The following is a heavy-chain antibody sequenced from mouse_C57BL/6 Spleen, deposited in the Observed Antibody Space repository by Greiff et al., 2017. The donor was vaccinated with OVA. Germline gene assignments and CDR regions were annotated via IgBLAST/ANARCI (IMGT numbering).Heavy chain of an antibody. J-gene: IGHJ3*01. CDR3: ARWNSNYLFAY. D-gene: IGHD2-5*01. V-gene: IGHV1-18*01. CDR1: GYTFTDYN. Sequence: VQLQQSGPELVKPGASVKIPCKASGYTFTDYNMDWVKQSHGKSLEWIGDINPNNGGTIYNQKFKGKATLTVDKSSSTAYMELRSLTSEDTAVYYCARWNSNYLFAYWGQGTLVTVSA. CDR2: INPNNGGT.